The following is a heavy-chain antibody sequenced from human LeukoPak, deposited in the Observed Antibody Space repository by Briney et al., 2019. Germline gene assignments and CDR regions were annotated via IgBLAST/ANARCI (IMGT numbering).Heavy chain of an antibody. CDR1: GFSLSGYA. D-gene: IGHD4-17*01. J-gene: IGHJ5*02. V-gene: IGHV3-23*05. CDR3: AKDLTYGDGRWEIVP. CDR2: ILSSGTT. Sequence: GSLRLSCVASGFSLSGYAMSWVRQAPGKGPEWVSGILSSGTTYYSDSVKGRFTISRDSSKNTLYLQMNSLRSEDTAIYSCAKDLTYGDGRWEIVPWGQGTLVTVSS.